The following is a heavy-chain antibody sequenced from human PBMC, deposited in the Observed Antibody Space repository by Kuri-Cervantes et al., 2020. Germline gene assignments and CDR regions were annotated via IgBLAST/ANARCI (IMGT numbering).Heavy chain of an antibody. CDR2: ISWDGGST. CDR1: GFTFDDYT. D-gene: IGHD2-15*01. J-gene: IGHJ4*02. V-gene: IGHV3-43*01. CDR3: AKGGVVAATLDY. Sequence: GESLKISCAASGFTFDDYTMHWVRQAPGKGLEWVSLISWDGGSTYYADSVKGRFTISRDNSKNTLYLQMNSLTPEDTAVYYCAKGGVVAATLDYWGQGNLVTVSS.